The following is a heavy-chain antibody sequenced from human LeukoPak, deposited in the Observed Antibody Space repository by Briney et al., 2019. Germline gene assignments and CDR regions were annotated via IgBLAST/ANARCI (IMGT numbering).Heavy chain of an antibody. Sequence: QPGGSLRLSCAASGFSFISSWMHWVRQVPGKGPVWVSGIIGDGSLIHYADSVKGRFTVSRDNAKNTLYLQMNSLRVEDTAVYYCVGERDMGTHVGGFDIWGQGTVVTVSS. V-gene: IGHV3-74*01. CDR3: VGERDMGTHVGGFDI. J-gene: IGHJ3*02. CDR2: IIGDGSLI. CDR1: GFSFISSW. D-gene: IGHD3-3*01.